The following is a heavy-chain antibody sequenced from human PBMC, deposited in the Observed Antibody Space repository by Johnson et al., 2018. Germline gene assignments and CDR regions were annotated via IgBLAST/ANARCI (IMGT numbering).Heavy chain of an antibody. CDR3: AKGGGGYPNYYYMDV. Sequence: QVQLVESGGGVVQPGRSLRLSCAASRFTFSDYGMHWVRQAPGKGLEWVAVTSYDGNNKYYADSVKGRFTISGNNSKNTLYLQMNSLRAEDTAGYYCAKGGGGYPNYYYMDVWGKGTTVTVSS. CDR1: RFTFSDYG. J-gene: IGHJ6*03. D-gene: IGHD1-26*01. V-gene: IGHV3-30*18. CDR2: TSYDGNNK.